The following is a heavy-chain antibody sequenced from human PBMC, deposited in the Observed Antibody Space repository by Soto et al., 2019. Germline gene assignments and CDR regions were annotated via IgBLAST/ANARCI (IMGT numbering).Heavy chain of an antibody. D-gene: IGHD1-26*01. CDR1: GWNFSGSA. J-gene: IGHJ6*02. V-gene: IGHV3-73*01. CDR3: TRPVGGWDQLDYGMDV. Sequence: GGSLRRSCAASGWNFSGSARQRVRQASGKGLEWVGRIRSKANSYATAYAASVKGRFTISRDDSKNTAYLQMNSLKTEDTAVYYCTRPVGGWDQLDYGMDVWGQGTTVTVSS. CDR2: IRSKANSYAT.